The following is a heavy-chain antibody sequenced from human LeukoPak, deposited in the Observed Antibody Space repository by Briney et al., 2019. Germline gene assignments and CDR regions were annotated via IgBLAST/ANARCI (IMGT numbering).Heavy chain of an antibody. J-gene: IGHJ5*02. V-gene: IGHV3-23*01. CDR2: ISNDGGGI. CDR1: GFIFNNYG. CDR3: AKGGSGYFLDL. D-gene: IGHD5-12*01. Sequence: GGSLRLSCAASGFIFNNYGLIWVRQAPGKGLQWVSAISNDGGGITYADFVKGRFTISRDNSKNTLFLQMNSLRAEDTALYYCAKGGSGYFLDLWGQGTLITVSS.